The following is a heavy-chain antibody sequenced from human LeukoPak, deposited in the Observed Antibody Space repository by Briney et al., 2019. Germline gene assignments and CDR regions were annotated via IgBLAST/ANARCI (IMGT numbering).Heavy chain of an antibody. CDR2: ISPYNGDT. Sequence: ASVKVSCKASGSTFTHFDISWVRQAPGQGLEWMGRISPYNGDTYYAQNLQGRVTVTTDTSTRTAYMELKSLTSDDTAVYYCARKRGGCYPDWGQGTLVTVSS. V-gene: IGHV1-18*01. CDR1: GSTFTHFD. CDR3: ARKRGGCYPD. D-gene: IGHD2-15*01. J-gene: IGHJ4*02.